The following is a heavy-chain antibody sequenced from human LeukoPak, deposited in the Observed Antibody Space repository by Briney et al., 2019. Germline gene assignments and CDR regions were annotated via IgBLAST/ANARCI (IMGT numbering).Heavy chain of an antibody. Sequence: PSETLSLTCTVSGGSMSGSSYYWGWIRQPPGKGLEWIGSIYYSGSTYYNPSLKSRVTISVDTSKNQFSLKLSSVTAADTAVYYCARGRSPHWFDPWGQGTLVTVSS. CDR3: ARGRSPHWFDP. CDR2: IYYSGST. D-gene: IGHD1-26*01. J-gene: IGHJ5*02. CDR1: GGSMSGSSYY. V-gene: IGHV4-39*07.